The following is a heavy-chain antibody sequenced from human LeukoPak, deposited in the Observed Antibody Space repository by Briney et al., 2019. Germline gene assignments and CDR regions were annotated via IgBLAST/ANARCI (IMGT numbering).Heavy chain of an antibody. Sequence: GGSLRLSCAASGFTFSSYGMSWVRQAPGKGLEWVSAISGSGGSTYYADSVKGRFTISRDNSKNTLYLQMNSLRAEDTAVYYCARDLLDYYDSSGYYYAAAFDYWGQGTLVTVSS. D-gene: IGHD3-22*01. V-gene: IGHV3-23*01. CDR3: ARDLLDYYDSSGYYYAAAFDY. CDR2: ISGSGGST. J-gene: IGHJ4*02. CDR1: GFTFSSYG.